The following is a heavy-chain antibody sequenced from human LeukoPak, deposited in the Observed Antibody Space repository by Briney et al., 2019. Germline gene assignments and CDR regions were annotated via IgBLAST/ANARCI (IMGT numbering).Heavy chain of an antibody. CDR1: GFTFSSYG. CDR3: AKDVYDMGYFDY. V-gene: IGHV3-30*18. Sequence: GGSLRLSCAASGFTFSSYGMHWVRQAPGKGLEWVAVISYDGSNKYYADSVKGRFTISRDNSKNTLYLQMNSLRAEDTAVYYCAKDVYDMGYFDYWGQGTLVTVSS. CDR2: ISYDGSNK. J-gene: IGHJ4*02. D-gene: IGHD3-22*01.